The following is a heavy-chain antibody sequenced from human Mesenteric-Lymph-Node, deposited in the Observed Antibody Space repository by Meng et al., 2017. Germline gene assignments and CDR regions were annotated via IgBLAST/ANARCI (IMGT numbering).Heavy chain of an antibody. J-gene: IGHJ4*02. CDR1: GFTFDDYA. D-gene: IGHD2-15*01. V-gene: IGHV3-9*01. Sequence: SLKISCAASGFTFDDYAMHWVRQAPGKGLEWVSGISWNSDTRGYADSVKCRFTISRDNAKNSLNLQMNSLRADDTALYYCVRRAEGGGYYDDWGQGTLVTVSS. CDR3: VRRAEGGGYYDD. CDR2: ISWNSDTR.